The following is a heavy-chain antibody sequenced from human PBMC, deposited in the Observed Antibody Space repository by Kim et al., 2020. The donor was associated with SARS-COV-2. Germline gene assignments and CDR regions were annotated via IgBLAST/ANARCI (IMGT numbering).Heavy chain of an antibody. D-gene: IGHD1-7*01. Sequence: GGSLRLSCAASGFTFSSYSMNWVRQAPGKGLEWVSSISSSSSYIYYADSVKGRFTISRDNAKNSLYLQMNSLRAEDTAVYYCARDSGTTVAFDIWGQGTMVTVSS. CDR1: GFTFSSYS. CDR3: ARDSGTTVAFDI. J-gene: IGHJ3*02. V-gene: IGHV3-21*01. CDR2: ISSSSSYI.